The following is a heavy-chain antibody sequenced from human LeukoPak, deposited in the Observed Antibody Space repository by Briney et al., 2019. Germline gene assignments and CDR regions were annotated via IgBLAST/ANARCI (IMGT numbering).Heavy chain of an antibody. D-gene: IGHD7-27*01. J-gene: IGHJ4*02. Sequence: GASVKVSCKASGYTFISYGISGVRQAPGQGLEWMGWINPNSGGTNYAQKFQGRVTMTRDTSISTAYMELSRLRSDDTAVYYCARDRELGPADYWGQGTLVTVSS. V-gene: IGHV1-2*02. CDR3: ARDRELGPADY. CDR1: GYTFISYG. CDR2: INPNSGGT.